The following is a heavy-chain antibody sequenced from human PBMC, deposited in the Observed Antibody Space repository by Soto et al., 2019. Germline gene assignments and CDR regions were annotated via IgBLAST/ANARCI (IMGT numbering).Heavy chain of an antibody. CDR3: ARCDSSGYPLDY. CDR2: IIPIFGTA. J-gene: IGHJ4*02. D-gene: IGHD3-22*01. CDR1: GGTFSSYA. Sequence: SVKVSCKASGGTFSSYAISWVRQAPGQGLEWMGGIIPIFGTANYAKKFQGRATITTDESTSTAYMELSSLRSEDTAVYYCARCDSSGYPLDYWGQGTLVTVSS. V-gene: IGHV1-69*05.